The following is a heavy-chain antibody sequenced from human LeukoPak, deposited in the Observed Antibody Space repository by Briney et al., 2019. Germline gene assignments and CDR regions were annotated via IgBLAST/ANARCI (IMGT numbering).Heavy chain of an antibody. CDR1: GFPFSSYA. V-gene: IGHV3-30*04. J-gene: IGHJ4*02. D-gene: IGHD4-17*01. CDR3: ARDPKTPDYGDYVLPSDY. CDR2: ISYDGSNK. Sequence: GSLRLSCPASGFPFSSYAMHWVRQAPGKGLEWVAVISYDGSNKYYADSVKGRFTISRDNSKNTLYLQMNSLRAEDTAVYYCARDPKTPDYGDYVLPSDYWGQGTLVTVSS.